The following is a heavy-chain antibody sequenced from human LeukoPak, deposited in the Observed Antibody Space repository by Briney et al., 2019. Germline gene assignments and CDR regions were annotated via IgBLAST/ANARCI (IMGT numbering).Heavy chain of an antibody. V-gene: IGHV4-4*02. CDR3: SNKVYCSTTSCHPAGY. CDR1: GESIRSSNW. Sequence: SETLSLTCTVSGESIRSSNWWSWVRPSPGKGLEWIGEIYHSGTTNYNPSLKSRVTISFATSTNQFFLDLSPVTAADTAVYYCSNKVYCSTTSCHPAGYWGLGSLVTVSS. D-gene: IGHD2-2*01. CDR2: IYHSGTT. J-gene: IGHJ4*02.